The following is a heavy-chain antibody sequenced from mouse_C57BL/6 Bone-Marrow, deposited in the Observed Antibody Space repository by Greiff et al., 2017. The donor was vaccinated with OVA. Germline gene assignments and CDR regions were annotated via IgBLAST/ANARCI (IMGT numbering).Heavy chain of an antibody. CDR1: GFTFSDFY. Sequence: EVQRVESGGGLVQSGRSLRLSCATSGFTFSDFYMEWVRQAPGKGLEWIAASRNKANDYTTEYSASVKGRFIVSRDTSQSILYLQMNALRAEDTAIYYCARDAGYYGSSRYWYFDVWGTGTTVTVSS. V-gene: IGHV7-1*01. J-gene: IGHJ1*03. D-gene: IGHD1-1*01. CDR2: SRNKANDYTT. CDR3: ARDAGYYGSSRYWYFDV.